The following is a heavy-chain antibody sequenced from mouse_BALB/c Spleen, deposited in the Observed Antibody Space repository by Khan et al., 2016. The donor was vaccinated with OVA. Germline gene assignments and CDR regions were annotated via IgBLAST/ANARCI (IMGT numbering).Heavy chain of an antibody. J-gene: IGHJ4*01. Sequence: VQLKQSGPELVKPGASVKISCKASGYSFTGYFMNWVKQSHGKSLEWIGRINPYNGDTFYNQKFKGKATLTVDKSSSTAHMELLSLTSEDSAVKYCTDCYYRDAMDYWGQGTSVTVSS. V-gene: IGHV1-37*01. CDR2: INPYNGDT. CDR3: TDCYYRDAMDY. CDR1: GYSFTGYF. D-gene: IGHD2-3*01.